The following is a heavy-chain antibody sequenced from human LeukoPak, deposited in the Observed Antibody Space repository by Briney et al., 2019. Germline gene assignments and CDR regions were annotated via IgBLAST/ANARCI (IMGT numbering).Heavy chain of an antibody. D-gene: IGHD1-26*01. CDR1: GFTFNSYA. CDR2: ISGSGGST. J-gene: IGHJ4*02. V-gene: IGHV3-23*01. CDR3: ARDHQWEPGYYFDY. Sequence: PGGSLRLSCAASGFTFNSYAMSWVRQAPGKGLEWVSAISGSGGSTYYADSVKGRFTISRDNSKNTLYLQMNSLRAEDTAVYYCARDHQWEPGYYFDYWGQGTLVTVSS.